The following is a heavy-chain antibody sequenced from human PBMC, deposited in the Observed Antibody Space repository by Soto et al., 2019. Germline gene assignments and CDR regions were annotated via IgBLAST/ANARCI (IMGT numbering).Heavy chain of an antibody. V-gene: IGHV3-9*01. D-gene: IGHD3-3*01. CDR1: GFTFDDHV. J-gene: IGHJ6*02. Sequence: GGSLRLSCVASGFTFDDHVMHRVRQLPGKGLEWVGHISWDGYSIGYGGSVRGRFTISRDNAKNTLYLQMNSLRPEDTALYYCARSWSGSTSGRVDVWGQGTTVTVSS. CDR2: ISWDGYSI. CDR3: ARSWSGSTSGRVDV.